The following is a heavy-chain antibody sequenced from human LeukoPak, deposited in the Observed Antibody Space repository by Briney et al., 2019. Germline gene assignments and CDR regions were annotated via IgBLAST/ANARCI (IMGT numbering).Heavy chain of an antibody. Sequence: SETLSLTCAVYRGSFRGYFWTWIRQPPGKGLEWIGYIYYSGSTNYNPSLKSRVTIAVDTSKNQFSLRLSSVTAADTAVYYCAMAYSSSWYYFDYWGQGTLVTVSS. D-gene: IGHD6-13*01. V-gene: IGHV4-59*01. CDR2: IYYSGST. CDR1: RGSFRGYF. J-gene: IGHJ4*02. CDR3: AMAYSSSWYYFDY.